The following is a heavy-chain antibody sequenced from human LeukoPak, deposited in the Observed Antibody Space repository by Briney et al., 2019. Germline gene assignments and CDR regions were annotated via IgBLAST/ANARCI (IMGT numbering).Heavy chain of an antibody. Sequence: SETLSLTCTVSGGAIGSYYWSWIRQPPGKGLEWFGYIYYSGSSNYNPSLKSRVTISVDTSKNQFSLKLSSVTAADTAVYYCARGRWTMSGRDFDYWGQGTLVTVSS. CDR2: IYYSGSS. CDR3: ARGRWTMSGRDFDY. CDR1: GGAIGSYY. J-gene: IGHJ4*02. D-gene: IGHD3-22*01. V-gene: IGHV4-59*01.